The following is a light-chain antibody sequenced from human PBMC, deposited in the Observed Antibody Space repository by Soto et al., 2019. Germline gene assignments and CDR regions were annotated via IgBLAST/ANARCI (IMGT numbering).Light chain of an antibody. CDR1: SSDVGGYKY. CDR2: DVS. CDR3: CSYAGSYAYV. V-gene: IGLV2-11*01. Sequence: QYALTQPRSVSGSPGQSVTISCTGTSSDVGGYKYVSWYQQHPGKAPKFMIYDVSKRPSGVPDRFSGSKSGNTATLTISGLQAEDEADYYCCSYAGSYAYVFGTGTKLTVL. J-gene: IGLJ1*01.